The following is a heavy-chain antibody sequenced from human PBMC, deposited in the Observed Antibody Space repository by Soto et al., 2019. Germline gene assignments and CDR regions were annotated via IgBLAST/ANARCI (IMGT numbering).Heavy chain of an antibody. CDR1: GFTFSGYG. D-gene: IGHD6-13*01. CDR2: IWYDGSNK. CDR3: ARDGGRSWYFDY. Sequence: GGSLRLSCAASGFTFSGYGMHWVRQAPGKGLEWVAVIWYDGSNKYYADSVKGRFTISRDNSKNTLYLQMNSLRAEDTAVYYCARDGGRSWYFDYWGKGTLVTVSS. V-gene: IGHV3-33*01. J-gene: IGHJ4*02.